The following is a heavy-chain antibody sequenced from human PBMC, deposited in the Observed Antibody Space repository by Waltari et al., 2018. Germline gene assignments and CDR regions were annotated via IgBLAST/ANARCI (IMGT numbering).Heavy chain of an antibody. J-gene: IGHJ4*02. V-gene: IGHV3-7*01. Sequence: EVQLVESGGGLAQPGGSLRLSWAASGLRFRNSWMTWVRQASGKGPEWVANIKQDGSEKFYLDSVKGRFTISRDNAKSSLYLQMNNLRVEDTAVYYCTRGGRDSSWYWRDWGQGTLVTVSS. CDR2: IKQDGSEK. CDR3: TRGGRDSSWYWRD. CDR1: GLRFRNSW. D-gene: IGHD6-13*01.